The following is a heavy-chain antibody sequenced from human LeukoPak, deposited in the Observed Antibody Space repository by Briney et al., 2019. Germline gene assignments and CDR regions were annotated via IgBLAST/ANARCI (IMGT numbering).Heavy chain of an antibody. CDR3: TTYRVGEQWMIPNY. CDR2: IKTKTDGGTP. Sequence: PGGSLRLSCTASGFNFDDYGMSWVRQAPGKGLEWVGRIKTKTDGGTPDYAAPVKGGFTISRDDSRNTLYLQMNSLKTEDTAVYYCTTYRVGEQWMIPNYWGQGTLVTVSS. D-gene: IGHD6-19*01. CDR1: GFNFDDYG. J-gene: IGHJ4*02. V-gene: IGHV3-15*01.